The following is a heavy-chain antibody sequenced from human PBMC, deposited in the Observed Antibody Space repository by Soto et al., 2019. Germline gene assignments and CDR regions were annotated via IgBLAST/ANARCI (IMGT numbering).Heavy chain of an antibody. D-gene: IGHD3-3*01. J-gene: IGHJ4*02. Sequence: SGPTLVNPTRTLTLTCTFSGFSLSTSGVGVGWIRQPPGKALEWLALIYWDDDKRYSPSLKSRLTITKDTSKNQVVLTMTNMDPVDTATYYCAHMSVGDDFWSGYPPIYYFDYWGQGTLVTVSS. CDR2: IYWDDDK. V-gene: IGHV2-5*02. CDR1: GFSLSTSGVG. CDR3: AHMSVGDDFWSGYPPIYYFDY.